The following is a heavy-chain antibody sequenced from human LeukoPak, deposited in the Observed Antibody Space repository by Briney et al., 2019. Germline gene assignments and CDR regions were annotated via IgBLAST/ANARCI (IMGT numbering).Heavy chain of an antibody. CDR2: ITPNGGT. V-gene: IGHV1-2*02. CDR1: VYTFTYYA. J-gene: IGHJ4*02. CDR3: ARDRYGDGFALFDY. Sequence: ASVQVSCKASVYTFTYYAMHWVRQAPGQGLQWMGWITPNGGTNYPQKFQGRVAITWDTSITTAYMDLSRLTSDDTAVYYCARDRYGDGFALFDYWGQGGLVTVS. D-gene: IGHD5-24*01.